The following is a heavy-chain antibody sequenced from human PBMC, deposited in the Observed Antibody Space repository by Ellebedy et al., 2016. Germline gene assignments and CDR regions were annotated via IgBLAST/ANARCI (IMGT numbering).Heavy chain of an antibody. D-gene: IGHD6-19*01. V-gene: IGHV4-59*02. CDR2: VFHTGTT. J-gene: IGHJ3*01. CDR3: AKWNGGWYAFEV. Sequence: SETLSLTCNVFGGSVTSDYWNWIRRPPGKGLEWIGYVFHTGTTNYNPSLKSRVTMSVDTPKSQFSLRLTSVTAADTAVYYCAKWNGGWYAFEVWGQGTMVTVSS. CDR1: GGSVTSDY.